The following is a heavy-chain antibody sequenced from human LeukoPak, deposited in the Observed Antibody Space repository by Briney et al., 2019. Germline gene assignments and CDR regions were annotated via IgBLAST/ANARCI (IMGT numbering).Heavy chain of an antibody. CDR3: ASPVYQQAGMDV. Sequence: GGSLRLSCAASGFTFSSYSMNSVRQAPGKGLEWVSSISSSSSYIYYADSVKGRFTISRDNAKNSLYLQMNSLRAEDTAVYYCASPVYQQAGMDVWGQGTTVTVSS. D-gene: IGHD2-2*01. CDR2: ISSSSSYI. J-gene: IGHJ6*02. V-gene: IGHV3-21*01. CDR1: GFTFSSYS.